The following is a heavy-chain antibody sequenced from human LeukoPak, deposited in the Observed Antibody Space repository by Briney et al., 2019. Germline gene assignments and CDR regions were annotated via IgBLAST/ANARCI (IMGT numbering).Heavy chain of an antibody. Sequence: ASVKVSCKASGYTFTSYAMHWVRQAPGQGLEWMGWITPSGGTNYPQKFQGRVAITRDTSITTAYMDLSRLRSDDTAVYYCARVGGYSGYEDYYGMDVWGQGTTVTVSS. CDR2: ITPSGGT. CDR1: GYTFTSYA. J-gene: IGHJ6*02. CDR3: ARVGGYSGYEDYYGMDV. V-gene: IGHV1-2*02. D-gene: IGHD5-12*01.